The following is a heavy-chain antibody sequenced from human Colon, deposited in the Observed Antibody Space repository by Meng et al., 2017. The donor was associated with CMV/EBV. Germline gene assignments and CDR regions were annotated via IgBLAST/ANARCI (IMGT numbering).Heavy chain of an antibody. CDR1: GFTFSTYW. CDR2: IYSGGTEP. V-gene: IGHV3-23*03. Sequence: GESLKISCAASGFTFSTYWMHWVRQAPGKGLEWVSIIYSGGTEPHYSDSVRGRFTLSRDNGKSTLSLQMNNLRAEDTAVYYCAKSGSPARDFDSWGQGTLVTVSS. CDR3: AKSGSPARDFDS. D-gene: IGHD2-15*01. J-gene: IGHJ4*02.